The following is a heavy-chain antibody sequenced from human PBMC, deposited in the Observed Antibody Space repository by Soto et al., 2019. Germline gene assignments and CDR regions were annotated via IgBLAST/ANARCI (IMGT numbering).Heavy chain of an antibody. V-gene: IGHV1-69*06. Sequence: GASVKVSCKASGGAFSSYAISWVRQAPGQGLEWMGGIIPIFGTANYAQKFQGRVTITADTSTSTAYMELRSLRSDDTAIYYCARDPGAATFDYWGQGTLVTVSS. CDR3: ARDPGAATFDY. CDR2: IIPIFGTA. D-gene: IGHD1-26*01. CDR1: GGAFSSYA. J-gene: IGHJ4*01.